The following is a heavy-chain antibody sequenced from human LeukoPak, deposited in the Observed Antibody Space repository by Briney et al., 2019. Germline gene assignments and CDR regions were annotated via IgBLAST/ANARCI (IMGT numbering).Heavy chain of an antibody. CDR1: GFTFSAYS. CDR3: ATPRTYYCSETSCYFDH. D-gene: IGHD2-15*01. Sequence: GGSLRLSCAASGFTFSAYSIHWVRQAPGKGLEWVSSISSTSSFIFYADSVKGRFTISRDNADNSLYLQMNSPRAEDTAVYYCATPRTYYCSETSCYFDHWGQGTLVTVSS. CDR2: ISSTSSFI. V-gene: IGHV3-21*01. J-gene: IGHJ4*03.